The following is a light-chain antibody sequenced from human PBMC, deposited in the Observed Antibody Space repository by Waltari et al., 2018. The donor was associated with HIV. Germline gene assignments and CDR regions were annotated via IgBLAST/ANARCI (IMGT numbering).Light chain of an antibody. CDR1: QSVRSRY. CDR3: QQYGSLPYT. CDR2: GAS. J-gene: IGKJ2*01. Sequence: EIVLTQSPGTLSLSPGERATLSCRASQSVRSRYLAWYQQAPGQTPRRLIYGASSRATGIPDRFSGSGSGTDFTLTISRLEPEDFAVYYCQQYGSLPYTFGQGTKLEIK. V-gene: IGKV3-20*01.